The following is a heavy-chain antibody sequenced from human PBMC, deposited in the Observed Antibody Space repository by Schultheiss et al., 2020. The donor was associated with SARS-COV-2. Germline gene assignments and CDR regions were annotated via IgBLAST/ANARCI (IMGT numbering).Heavy chain of an antibody. CDR3: ARATYGRDGYIKGFDY. V-gene: IGHV4-34*01. CDR2: INHSGST. J-gene: IGHJ4*02. Sequence: SETLSLTCAIYGGSFSGYFWTWIRQPPGKGLEWLGHINHSGSTNYNPSLKSRVTISVDTSKNQFSLKLSSVTAADTAVYYCARATYGRDGYIKGFDYWGQGTLVTVSS. CDR1: GGSFSGYF. D-gene: IGHD5-24*01.